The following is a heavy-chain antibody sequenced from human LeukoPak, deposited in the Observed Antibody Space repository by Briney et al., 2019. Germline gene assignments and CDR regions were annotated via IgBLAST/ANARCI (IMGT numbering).Heavy chain of an antibody. CDR2: IYTSGST. V-gene: IGHV4-4*09. CDR1: GGSISSYY. D-gene: IGHD3-10*01. CDR3: ARRGFGDFHFDY. Sequence: PSETQSLTCTVSGGSISSYYWSWIRQPPGKGLEWIGYIYTSGSTNYNPSLKSRVTISVDTSKNQFSLKLSSVTAADTAVYYCARRGFGDFHFDYWGQGTLVTVSS. J-gene: IGHJ4*02.